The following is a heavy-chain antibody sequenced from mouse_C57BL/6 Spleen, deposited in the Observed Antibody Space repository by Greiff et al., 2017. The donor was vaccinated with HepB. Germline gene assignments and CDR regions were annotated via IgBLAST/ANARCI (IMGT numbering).Heavy chain of an antibody. V-gene: IGHV5-4*01. D-gene: IGHD2-5*01. CDR3: ARDQGYYSTCVDY. CDR1: GFTFSSYA. CDR2: ISDGGSYT. Sequence: EVQVVESGGGLVKPGGSLKLSCAASGFTFSSYAMSWVRQTPEKRLEWVATISDGGSYTYYPDNVKGRFTISRDNAKNNLYLQMSHLKSEDTAMYYCARDQGYYSTCVDYWGQGTSVTVSS. J-gene: IGHJ4*01.